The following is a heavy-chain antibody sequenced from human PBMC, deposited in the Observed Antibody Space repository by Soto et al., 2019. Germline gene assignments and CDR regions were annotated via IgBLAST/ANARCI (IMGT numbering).Heavy chain of an antibody. CDR2: ISSDGYNQ. Sequence: GGSLRLSCEGSGFAFDSYDIHWVRQAPGKGLEWVGVISSDGYNQAYEDSVKGRFTISRDNSRNTVYLQMDSLRGEDTAVFFWAKGRTYGYDAFDIWGQGTTVTDSS. CDR1: GFAFDSYD. D-gene: IGHD5-18*01. V-gene: IGHV3-30*18. J-gene: IGHJ3*02. CDR3: AKGRTYGYDAFDI.